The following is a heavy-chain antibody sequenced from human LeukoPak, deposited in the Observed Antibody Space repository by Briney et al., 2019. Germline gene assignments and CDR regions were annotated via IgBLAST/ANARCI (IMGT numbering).Heavy chain of an antibody. CDR3: ARDFRGYCSSTSCYFSGYYYNGMDV. V-gene: IGHV4-34*01. D-gene: IGHD2-2*01. J-gene: IGHJ6*02. CDR1: GGSLSGYY. CDR2: INHSGST. Sequence: SETLSLTCAVYGGSLSGYYWSWIRQPPGKGLEWIGEINHSGSTNYNPSLKSRVTISVDTSKNQFSLKLSSVTAADTAVYYCARDFRGYCSSTSCYFSGYYYNGMDVWGQGTTVTVSS.